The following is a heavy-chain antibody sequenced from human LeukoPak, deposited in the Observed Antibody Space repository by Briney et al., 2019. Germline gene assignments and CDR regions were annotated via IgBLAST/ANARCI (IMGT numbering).Heavy chain of an antibody. D-gene: IGHD5-18*01. CDR2: INPSGGST. J-gene: IGHJ6*03. CDR3: ARDSYSYGQDYYYYYMDV. V-gene: IGHV1-46*01. CDR1: GYTFTSYY. Sequence: ASVKVSCKASGYTFTSYYMHWVRQAPGQGLEWMGIINPSGGSTSYAQKFQGRVTMTRDMSTSTVYMELSSLRSEDTAVYYCARDSYSYGQDYYYYYMDVWGKGTTVTVSS.